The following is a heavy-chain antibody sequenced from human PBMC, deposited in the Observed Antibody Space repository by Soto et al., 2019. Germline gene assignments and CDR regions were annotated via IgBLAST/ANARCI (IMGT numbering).Heavy chain of an antibody. CDR2: ISYSENT. Sequence: PSETLSLPCSVSADSVTSGDYYWTWVRQSPGKGLEWIGYISYSENTAYNPSLSSRLTISLDTSKNHCSLKLHAATAADRAVYYCARGHDLNRCGYYHFKRWGRGTTVTVSS. D-gene: IGHD3-22*01. J-gene: IGHJ1*01. V-gene: IGHV4-30-4*01. CDR1: ADSVTSGDYY. CDR3: ARGHDLNRCGYYHFKR.